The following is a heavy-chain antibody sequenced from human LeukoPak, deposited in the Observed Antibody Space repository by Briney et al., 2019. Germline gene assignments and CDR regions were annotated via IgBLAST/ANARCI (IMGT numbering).Heavy chain of an antibody. CDR3: ARGPGYSYGNFNFDY. Sequence: SETLSLTCAVSGGSISSSNWWSWVRQPPGKGLEWIGEIYHSGSTNYNPSLKSRVTISVDKSKNQFSLKLSSVTAADTAVYYCARGPGYSYGNFNFDYWGQGTLVTVSS. CDR1: GGSISSSNW. J-gene: IGHJ4*02. CDR2: IYHSGST. V-gene: IGHV4-4*02. D-gene: IGHD5-18*01.